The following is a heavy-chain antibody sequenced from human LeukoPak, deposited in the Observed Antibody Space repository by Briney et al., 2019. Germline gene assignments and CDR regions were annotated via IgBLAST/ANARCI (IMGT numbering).Heavy chain of an antibody. D-gene: IGHD6-13*01. Sequence: GRSLRLSCAASGFTFSSYGMHWVRQAPGKGLEWVAVIWYDGSNKYYADSVKGRFTISRDNSKNTLYLQMNSPRAEDTAVYYCARVSGIAAAGIDYRGQGTLVTVSS. CDR2: IWYDGSNK. V-gene: IGHV3-33*01. CDR3: ARVSGIAAAGIDY. J-gene: IGHJ4*02. CDR1: GFTFSSYG.